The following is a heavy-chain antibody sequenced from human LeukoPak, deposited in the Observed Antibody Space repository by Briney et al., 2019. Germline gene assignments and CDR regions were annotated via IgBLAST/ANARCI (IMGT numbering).Heavy chain of an antibody. V-gene: IGHV3-74*01. CDR1: GFTFSNYW. CDR2: IYSDGSSR. CDR3: ASASSHRIAAGGDY. Sequence: GGSLGLSCAASGFTFSNYWMHWVRQAPGKGLVWVSRIYSDGSSRSYADSVKGRFTISRDNAKNTLYLQMNSLRAEDTAVYYCASASSHRIAAGGDYWGQGTLVTVSS. J-gene: IGHJ4*02. D-gene: IGHD6-13*01.